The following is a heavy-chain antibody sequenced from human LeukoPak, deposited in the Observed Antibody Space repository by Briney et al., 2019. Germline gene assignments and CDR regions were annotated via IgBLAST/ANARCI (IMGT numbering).Heavy chain of an antibody. CDR3: ARDRSNIGSGILGVVDY. CDR1: GFTFSSYS. V-gene: IGHV3-21*01. Sequence: GGSLRLSCAASGFTFSSYSMNWVRQAPGKGLEWVSSIISSSSSYIYYADSVKGRFTISRDNAKNSLYLQMNSLRAEDTAVYYCARDRSNIGSGILGVVDYWGQGTLVTVSS. CDR2: IISSSSSYI. D-gene: IGHD3-3*02. J-gene: IGHJ4*02.